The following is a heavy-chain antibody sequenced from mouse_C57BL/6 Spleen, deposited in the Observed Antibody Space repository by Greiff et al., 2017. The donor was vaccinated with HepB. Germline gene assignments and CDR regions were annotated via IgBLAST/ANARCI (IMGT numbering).Heavy chain of an antibody. Sequence: VQLQQPGAELVMPGASVKLSCKASGYTFTSYWMHWVKQRPGQGLEWIGEIDPSDSYTNYNQKFKGKSTLTVDKSSSTAYMQLSSLTSEDSAVYYCAGVSSSAWFAYWGQGTLVTVSA. J-gene: IGHJ3*01. CDR2: IDPSDSYT. D-gene: IGHD1-1*01. CDR3: AGVSSSAWFAY. V-gene: IGHV1-69*01. CDR1: GYTFTSYW.